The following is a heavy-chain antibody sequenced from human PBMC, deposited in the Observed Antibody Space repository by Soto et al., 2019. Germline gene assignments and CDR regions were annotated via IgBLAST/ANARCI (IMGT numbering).Heavy chain of an antibody. V-gene: IGHV3-30*18. CDR2: ISYDGNNK. Sequence: QVQLVESGGGVVQPGRSLRLSCAASGFTFRTNAMHWVRQAPGKGLEWVAVISYDGNNKYYADSVKGRFTISRDNSKNTLYLQMNSLRAEDTAVYYCAKNGYSSGWYGDYWGQGTLVTFSS. CDR3: AKNGYSSGWYGDY. D-gene: IGHD6-19*01. J-gene: IGHJ4*02. CDR1: GFTFRTNA.